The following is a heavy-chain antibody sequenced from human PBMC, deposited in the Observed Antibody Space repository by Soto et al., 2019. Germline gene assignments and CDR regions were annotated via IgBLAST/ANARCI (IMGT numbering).Heavy chain of an antibody. V-gene: IGHV3-9*01. Sequence: EVQLVESGGGLVQPGRSLSLSCAASGFTFDDYAMHWVRQATGKGLEWVSGICWHSGSIGYADSVDGLFTISRYNAKNSLYLHMNRLSAEDTALYYCAKASFGYCISTRCGEGMDLWCRVTTVTVS. CDR3: AKASFGYCISTRCGEGMDL. J-gene: IGHJ6*02. D-gene: IGHD2-2*01. CDR1: GFTFDDYA. CDR2: ICWHSGSI.